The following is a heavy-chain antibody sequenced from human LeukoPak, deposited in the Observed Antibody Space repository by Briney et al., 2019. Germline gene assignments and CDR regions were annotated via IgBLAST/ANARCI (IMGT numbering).Heavy chain of an antibody. CDR2: IYSGGTT. CDR1: GGSITSSGYY. CDR3: ARRQGGSSWFDP. J-gene: IGHJ5*02. V-gene: IGHV4-39*02. D-gene: IGHD6-13*01. Sequence: SETLSLTCTVSGGSITSSGYYWVWIRQPPGKGLEWIGNIYSGGTTYYNPSLKSRVTISVDTSKNHFSLRLTSVTAADTAFHYCARRQGGSSWFDPWGQGTLVTVSS.